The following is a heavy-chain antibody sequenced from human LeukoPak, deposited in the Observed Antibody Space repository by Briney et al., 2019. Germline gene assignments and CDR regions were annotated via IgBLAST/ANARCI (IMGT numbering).Heavy chain of an antibody. CDR1: GGSISSSSYY. CDR3: ARDSPTANYDFWSGQIGAEYFQH. Sequence: NSSETLSLTCTVSGGSISSSSYYWGWIRQPPGKGLEWIGSIYYSGSTYYNPSLKSRVTISVDTSKNQFSLKLSSVTAADTAVYYCARDSPTANYDFWSGQIGAEYFQHWGQGTLVTVSS. CDR2: IYYSGST. J-gene: IGHJ1*01. V-gene: IGHV4-39*07. D-gene: IGHD3-3*01.